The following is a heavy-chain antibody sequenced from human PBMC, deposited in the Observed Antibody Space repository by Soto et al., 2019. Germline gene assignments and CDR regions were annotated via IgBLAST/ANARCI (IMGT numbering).Heavy chain of an antibody. CDR1: GGSISSGGYY. CDR3: ARFIVAPMEDYFDY. CDR2: IYYSGST. V-gene: IGHV4-31*03. J-gene: IGHJ4*02. Sequence: QVQLQESGRGLVKPSQTLSLTCTVSGGSISSGGYYWSWIRQHPGKGPEWIGYIYYSGSTYYNPSLESRVTISVDTSKNHYSLKLSSVTAADTAVYYCARFIVAPMEDYFDYWGQGTLVTVSS. D-gene: IGHD5-12*01.